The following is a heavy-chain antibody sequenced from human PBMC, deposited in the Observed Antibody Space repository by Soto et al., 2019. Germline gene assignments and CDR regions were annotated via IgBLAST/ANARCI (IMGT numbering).Heavy chain of an antibody. CDR3: ARAVEMATITHYFDY. V-gene: IGHV4-31*03. CDR2: IYYSGST. Sequence: QVQLQESGPGLVKPSQTLSLTCTVSGGSISSGGYYWSWIRQHPGKGLEWIGYIYYSGSTYYNPSLKCRVTISVDTSKNQFSLKLSSVTAADTAVYYCARAVEMATITHYFDYWGQGTLVTVSS. J-gene: IGHJ4*02. CDR1: GGSISSGGYY. D-gene: IGHD5-12*01.